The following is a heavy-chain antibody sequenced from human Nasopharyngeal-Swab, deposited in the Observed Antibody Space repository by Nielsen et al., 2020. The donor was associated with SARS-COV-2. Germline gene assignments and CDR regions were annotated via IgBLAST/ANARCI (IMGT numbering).Heavy chain of an antibody. CDR1: GGSISSYY. CDR2: IYTSGST. Sequence: SETLSLTCTVSGGSISSYYWSWIRQPAGKGLEWIGRIYTSGSTNYNPSLKSRVTMSVDTSKNQFSLKLSSVTAADTAVYYCARRYGGWTGSYYYYMDAWGKGTTVTVSS. V-gene: IGHV4-4*07. CDR3: ARRYGGWTGSYYYYMDA. D-gene: IGHD3/OR15-3a*01. J-gene: IGHJ6*03.